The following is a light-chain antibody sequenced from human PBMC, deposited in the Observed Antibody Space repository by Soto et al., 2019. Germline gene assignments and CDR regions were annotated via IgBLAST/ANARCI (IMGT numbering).Light chain of an antibody. Sequence: EIVLTQSPATLSLSPGERATLSCRASQSVSSYLAWYQQKPGQAPRLLIYDASNRATGIPARFSSSGSGTDFTLTISSLEPEDFAVYYCQQRSNWPGFGGGTKVEIK. CDR2: DAS. CDR3: QQRSNWPG. V-gene: IGKV3-11*01. CDR1: QSVSSY. J-gene: IGKJ4*02.